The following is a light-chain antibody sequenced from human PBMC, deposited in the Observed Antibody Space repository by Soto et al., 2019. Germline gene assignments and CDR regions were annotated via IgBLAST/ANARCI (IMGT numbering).Light chain of an antibody. CDR1: QSISSW. CDR2: KAS. CDR3: HQYKSFSIP. V-gene: IGKV1-5*03. Sequence: DIQMTQSPSTLSASVGDRVTITCRASQSISSWLAWYQQKPGKAPKLLIYKASSLESGVPSRFSGSGAGTEITLTINSLQSDDFAGNYCHQYKSFSIPVGGGTKVEIK. J-gene: IGKJ4*01.